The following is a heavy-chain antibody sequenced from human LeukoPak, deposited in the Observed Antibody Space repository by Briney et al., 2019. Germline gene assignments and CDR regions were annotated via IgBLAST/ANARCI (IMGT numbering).Heavy chain of an antibody. CDR2: IGESGDST. J-gene: IGHJ4*02. V-gene: IGHV3-23*01. CDR3: AKALVRGVTAPDY. CDR1: GFTFSSYA. Sequence: PGGSLRLSCAASGFTFSSYAMSWVRQAPGKGLEWVSRIGESGDSTKYADSVKGRFTISRDNSKNTLYLQMNSLRAEDTAVYYCAKALVRGVTAPDYWGQGTLVTVSS. D-gene: IGHD3-10*01.